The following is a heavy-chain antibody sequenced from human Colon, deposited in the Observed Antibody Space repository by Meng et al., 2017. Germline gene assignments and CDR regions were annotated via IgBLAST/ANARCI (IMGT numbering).Heavy chain of an antibody. CDR2: INHSGSS. V-gene: IGHV4-34*01. CDR3: ARGRYSGYLP. D-gene: IGHD5-12*01. J-gene: IGHJ5*02. Sequence: QGQLRQGGAGLLTPPGTLCPTSAVYGGSFSGYYWSWIRQPPGKGLEWIGEINHSGSSNYNPSLKSRVTISVDTSKNQFSLKLSSVTAADTAVYYCARGRYSGYLPWGQGTLVTVSS. CDR1: GGSFSGYY.